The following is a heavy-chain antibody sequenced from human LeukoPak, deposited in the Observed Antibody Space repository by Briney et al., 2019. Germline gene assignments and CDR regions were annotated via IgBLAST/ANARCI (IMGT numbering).Heavy chain of an antibody. Sequence: SETLSLTCTVSGGSISSYYWSWIRQPPGKGLEWIGEINHSGSTNYNPSLKSRVTISVDTSKNQFSLKLSSVTAADTAVYYCARGASVAATLRWFDPWGQGTLVTVSS. CDR1: GGSISSYY. J-gene: IGHJ5*02. V-gene: IGHV4-34*01. D-gene: IGHD2-15*01. CDR3: ARGASVAATLRWFDP. CDR2: INHSGST.